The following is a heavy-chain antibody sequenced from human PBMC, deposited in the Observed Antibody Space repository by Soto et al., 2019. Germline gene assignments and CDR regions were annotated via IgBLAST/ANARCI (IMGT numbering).Heavy chain of an antibody. D-gene: IGHD6-19*01. J-gene: IGHJ4*02. V-gene: IGHV1-8*01. CDR3: ARGSEAGTAPD. CDR2: MNPNSGNT. Sequence: ASVKASCKASGYTFTRSDIKWVLQATGQGLEWMGWMNPNSGNTGFAQKFQGRLTMTRDTSITTAYMELSSLRSEDTAVYYCARGSEAGTAPDWGQGTLVTVSS. CDR1: GYTFTRSD.